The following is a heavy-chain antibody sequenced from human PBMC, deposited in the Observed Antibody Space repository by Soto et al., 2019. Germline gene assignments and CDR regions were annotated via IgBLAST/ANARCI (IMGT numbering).Heavy chain of an antibody. CDR2: IYYSGST. CDR3: ARHRGGGDYGDYFAFDI. Sequence: SETLSLTCTVSGGSISSYYWSWIRQPPGKGLEWIGYIYYSGSTNYNPSLKSRVTISVDTSKNQFSLKLSSVTAADTAVYYCARHRGGGDYGDYFAFDIWGQGTMVTVSS. J-gene: IGHJ3*02. CDR1: GGSISSYY. D-gene: IGHD4-17*01. V-gene: IGHV4-59*08.